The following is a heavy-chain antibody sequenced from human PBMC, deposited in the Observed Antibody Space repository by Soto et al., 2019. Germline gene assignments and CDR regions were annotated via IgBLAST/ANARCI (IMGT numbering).Heavy chain of an antibody. V-gene: IGHV4-31*03. CDR2: IYYSGST. CDR1: GGSISSGGYY. CDR3: ARGASGESPPDYGDYEAYFDY. Sequence: QVQLQESGPGLVKPSQTLSLTCTVSGGSISSGGYYWSWIRQHPGKGLEWIGYIYYSGSTYYNPSLKRRVTISVDTSKNQFSLKLSSVTAADTAVYYCARGASGESPPDYGDYEAYFDYWGQGTLVTVSS. D-gene: IGHD4-17*01. J-gene: IGHJ4*02.